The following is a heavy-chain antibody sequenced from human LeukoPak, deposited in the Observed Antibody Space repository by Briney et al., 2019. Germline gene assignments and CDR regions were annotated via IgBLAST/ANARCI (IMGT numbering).Heavy chain of an antibody. Sequence: SVKVSCEAPGATFSSYAISWVRQAPGQGLEWMGRIIPIFGTANYAQKFQGRVTIATDESTSTAYMELSSLRSEDTAVYYCARDYGYNWNYGGGGWFDPWGQGTLVTVSS. J-gene: IGHJ5*02. CDR1: GATFSSYA. D-gene: IGHD1-7*01. V-gene: IGHV1-69*05. CDR3: ARDYGYNWNYGGGGWFDP. CDR2: IIPIFGTA.